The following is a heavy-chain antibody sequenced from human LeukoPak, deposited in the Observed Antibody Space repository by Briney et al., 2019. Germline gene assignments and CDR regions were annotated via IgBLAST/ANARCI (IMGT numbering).Heavy chain of an antibody. Sequence: SETLSLTCAVYGGSFSGYYWSWIRQPPGKGLEWIGEINHSGSTSYNPSLKSRVTISVDTSKNQFSLKLSSVTAADTAVYYCARGRPNYCSSTSCYTWRWFDPWGQGTLVTVSS. CDR3: ARGRPNYCSSTSCYTWRWFDP. V-gene: IGHV4-34*01. CDR2: INHSGST. J-gene: IGHJ5*02. CDR1: GGSFSGYY. D-gene: IGHD2-2*02.